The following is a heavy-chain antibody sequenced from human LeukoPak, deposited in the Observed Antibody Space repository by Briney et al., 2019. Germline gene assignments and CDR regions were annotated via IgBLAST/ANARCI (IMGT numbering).Heavy chain of an antibody. J-gene: IGHJ6*03. Sequence: ASVKVSCKASGGTFSSYAISWVRQAPGQGLEWMGGIIPIFGTANYAQKFQGGVTITADKSTSTAYMELSSLRSEDTAVYYCARVNQGYSYGSGYYYYYMDVWGKGTTVTVSS. CDR2: IIPIFGTA. CDR3: ARVNQGYSYGSGYYYYYMDV. V-gene: IGHV1-69*06. CDR1: GGTFSSYA. D-gene: IGHD5-18*01.